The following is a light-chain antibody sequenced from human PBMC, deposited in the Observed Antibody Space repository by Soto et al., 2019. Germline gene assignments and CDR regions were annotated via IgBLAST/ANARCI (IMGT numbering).Light chain of an antibody. CDR3: QQYGSSPPWT. CDR1: QSVSSSY. J-gene: IGKJ1*01. V-gene: IGKV3-20*01. Sequence: EIVLTQSPGTLSLSPGERATLSCRASQSVSSSYLAWYQQKPGQAPRLLIYGASSRATGIPDRFSGSGSGTDVPSTISRLEPEDFAVYYCQQYGSSPPWTFGQGTKVEIK. CDR2: GAS.